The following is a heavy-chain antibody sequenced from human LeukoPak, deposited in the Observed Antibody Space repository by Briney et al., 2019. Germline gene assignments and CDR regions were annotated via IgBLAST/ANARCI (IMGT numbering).Heavy chain of an antibody. Sequence: SVKVSCKASGDTFTSYAISWVRQAPGQGLEWMGRIIPILGIANYAQKFQGRVTITTDKSTSTAYMELSSLRSEDTAVYYCARTHVDIMATYYYGMDVWGQGTTVTVSS. D-gene: IGHD5-12*01. CDR2: IIPILGIA. J-gene: IGHJ6*02. V-gene: IGHV1-69*04. CDR1: GDTFTSYA. CDR3: ARTHVDIMATYYYGMDV.